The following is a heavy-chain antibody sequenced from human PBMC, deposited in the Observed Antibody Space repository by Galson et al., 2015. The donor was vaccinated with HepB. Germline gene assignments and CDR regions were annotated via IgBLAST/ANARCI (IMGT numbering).Heavy chain of an antibody. J-gene: IGHJ4*02. V-gene: IGHV2-5*01. CDR1: GFSLSTSGVG. CDR2: IYWNDDK. Sequence: ALVKPTQTLTLTCTFSGFSLSTSGVGVGWIRQPPGKALEWLALIYWNDDKRYSPSLKSRLTITKDTSKNQVVLTMTNMDPVDTATYYCAHSLPYNYYDSSGYFDYWGQGTLVTVSS. D-gene: IGHD3-22*01. CDR3: AHSLPYNYYDSSGYFDY.